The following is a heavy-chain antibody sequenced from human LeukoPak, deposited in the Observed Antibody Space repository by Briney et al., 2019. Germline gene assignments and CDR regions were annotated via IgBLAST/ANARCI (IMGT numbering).Heavy chain of an antibody. CDR3: AAGGYYDSSGYKIDY. V-gene: IGHV4-59*01. CDR2: IYYSGST. J-gene: IGHJ4*02. CDR1: GVSISSYY. D-gene: IGHD3-22*01. Sequence: SETLSLTCTVSGVSISSYYWSWIRQPPGKGLEWIGYIYYSGSTNYNPSLKSRVTISVDTSKNQFSLKLSSVTAADTAVYYCAAGGYYDSSGYKIDYWGQGTLVTVSS.